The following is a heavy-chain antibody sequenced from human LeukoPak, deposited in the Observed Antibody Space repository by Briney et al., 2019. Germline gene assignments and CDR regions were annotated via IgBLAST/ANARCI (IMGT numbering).Heavy chain of an antibody. CDR3: ARQYPRSGWDRYYYYGMDV. CDR1: GFTFSSYD. J-gene: IGHJ6*02. D-gene: IGHD6-19*01. V-gene: IGHV3-13*01. CDR2: IGTAGDT. Sequence: GGSLRLSCAASGFTFSSYDMHWVRQATGKGLEWVSAIGTAGDTYYPGSVKGRFTISRENAKNSLYLQMNSLRAGDTAVYYCARQYPRSGWDRYYYYGMDVWGQGTTVTVSS.